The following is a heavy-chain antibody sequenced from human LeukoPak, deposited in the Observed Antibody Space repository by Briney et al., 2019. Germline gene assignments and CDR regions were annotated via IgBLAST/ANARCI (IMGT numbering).Heavy chain of an antibody. CDR3: ARDPRIAEAVKVFDY. CDR2: INPSGGST. V-gene: IGHV1-46*01. CDR1: GYTFTSYY. J-gene: IGHJ4*02. Sequence: ASVKVSCKASGYTFTSYYMHWVRQAPGQGLEWMGLINPSGGSTTYAQKFQGRVTMTRDTSTSTVYMELSSLRSEDTAVYYCARDPRIAEAVKVFDYWGQGALVTVSS. D-gene: IGHD6-19*01.